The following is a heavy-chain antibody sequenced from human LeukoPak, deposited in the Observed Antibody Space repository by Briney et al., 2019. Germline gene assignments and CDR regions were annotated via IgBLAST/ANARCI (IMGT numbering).Heavy chain of an antibody. V-gene: IGHV4-39*01. CDR2: FYYSGNT. CDR1: GGSISSSSYY. J-gene: IGHJ4*02. CDR3: VRHEEEDGYNAKTFDF. Sequence: PSETLSLTCTVSGGSISSSSYYWGWIRQPPGKGLEWIGAFYYSGNTYYNPSLKSRATMSVDTSKNQFSLSLTSVTAADTAVYFCVRHEEEDGYNAKTFDFWGQGTLVTVSS. D-gene: IGHD5-24*01.